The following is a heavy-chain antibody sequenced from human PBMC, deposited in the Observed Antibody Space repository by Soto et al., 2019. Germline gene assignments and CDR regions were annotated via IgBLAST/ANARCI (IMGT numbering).Heavy chain of an antibody. D-gene: IGHD3-22*01. J-gene: IGHJ3*02. V-gene: IGHV5-51*01. CDR1: GYSFTSYW. CDR2: IYPGDSDT. CDR3: ASYYYDSSGYYWVGAFDI. Sequence: GESLKISCKGSGYSFTSYWIGWVRQMPGKGLEWMGIIYPGDSDTRYSPSFQGQVTISADKSISTAYLQWSSLKASDTAMYYCASYYYDSSGYYWVGAFDIWGQGTMVT.